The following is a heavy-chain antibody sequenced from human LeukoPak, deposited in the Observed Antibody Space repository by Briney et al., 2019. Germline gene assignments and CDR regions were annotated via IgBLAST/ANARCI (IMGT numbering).Heavy chain of an antibody. V-gene: IGHV3-74*01. CDR1: GLTFSGYW. J-gene: IGHJ4*02. CDR2: INSDGSST. CDR3: ARAIGLDFDF. D-gene: IGHD2/OR15-2a*01. Sequence: GGSLRLSCAASGLTFSGYWMHWVRQAPGKGLVWVSRINSDGSSTTYADSVKGRFTISRDNAKNTLYLQMNSLRAEDTAMYYCARAIGLDFDFWGQGTLVTVSS.